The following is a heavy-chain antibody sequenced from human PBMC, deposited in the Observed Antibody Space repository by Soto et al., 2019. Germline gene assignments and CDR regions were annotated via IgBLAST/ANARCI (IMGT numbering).Heavy chain of an antibody. V-gene: IGHV1-3*01. Sequence: ASVKVSCKASGYTFTSYAMHWVRQAPGQRLEWMGWINAGNGNTKYSQKFQGRVTITRDTSASTAYTELSSLRSEDTAVYYCAKDWPDYYFWSGYYIERYYGMDVWGQGTTVTVSS. CDR3: AKDWPDYYFWSGYYIERYYGMDV. CDR2: INAGNGNT. CDR1: GYTFTSYA. J-gene: IGHJ6*02. D-gene: IGHD3-3*01.